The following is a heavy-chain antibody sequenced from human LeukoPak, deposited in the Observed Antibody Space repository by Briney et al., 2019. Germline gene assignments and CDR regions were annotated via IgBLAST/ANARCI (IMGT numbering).Heavy chain of an antibody. V-gene: IGHV4-31*03. CDR3: AREFDYYDSSGPSNWFDP. CDR2: IYYSGTT. CDR1: GDSITSGAYY. J-gene: IGHJ5*02. D-gene: IGHD3-22*01. Sequence: PSETLSLTCTVSGDSITSGAYYWSWIRQHPGKGLEWIGYIYYSGTTYYNPSLKSRVTISVDTSKNQFSLKLSSVTAADTAVYYCAREFDYYDSSGPSNWFDPWGQGTLVTVSS.